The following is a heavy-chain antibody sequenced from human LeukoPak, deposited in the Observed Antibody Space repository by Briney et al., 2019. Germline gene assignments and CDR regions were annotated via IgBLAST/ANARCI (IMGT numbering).Heavy chain of an antibody. Sequence: SVKLSCKASGGTFSSYAISWVRQAPGQGLEWMGGIIPIFGTANYAQKFQGRVTITADESTSKDYMELSSLRSEDTAVYYCARGVGYCSGGSCYGMGDNFYYWGQGTLVTVSS. CDR1: GGTFSSYA. D-gene: IGHD2-15*01. CDR3: ARGVGYCSGGSCYGMGDNFYY. CDR2: IIPIFGTA. V-gene: IGHV1-69*01. J-gene: IGHJ4*02.